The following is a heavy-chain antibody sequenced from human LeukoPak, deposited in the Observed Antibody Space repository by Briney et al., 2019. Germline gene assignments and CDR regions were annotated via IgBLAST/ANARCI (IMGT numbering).Heavy chain of an antibody. CDR1: GLTFSSYS. Sequence: PGGSLRLSCAASGLTFSSYSMNWVRQAPGKGLEWVSYISSSSSTIYYADSVKGRFTTSRDNAKNSLSLQMNSLRAEDTAVYYCARGRFNYDSSGYSSFYHWGQGTLVTVSS. J-gene: IGHJ4*02. V-gene: IGHV3-48*04. D-gene: IGHD3-22*01. CDR2: ISSSSSTI. CDR3: ARGRFNYDSSGYSSFYH.